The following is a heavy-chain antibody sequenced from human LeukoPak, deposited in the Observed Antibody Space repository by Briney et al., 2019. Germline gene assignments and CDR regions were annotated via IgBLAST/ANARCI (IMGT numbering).Heavy chain of an antibody. CDR2: INHSGST. CDR1: GGSFSGYY. Sequence: SETLSLTCAVYGGSFSGYYWSWIRQPPGKGLEWIGEINHSGSTNYNPSLKSRVTISVDTSKNQFSLKLSSVTAADTAVCYCARGYYDSSGYQGVLFDYWGQGTLVTVSS. CDR3: ARGYYDSSGYQGVLFDY. V-gene: IGHV4-34*01. D-gene: IGHD3-22*01. J-gene: IGHJ4*02.